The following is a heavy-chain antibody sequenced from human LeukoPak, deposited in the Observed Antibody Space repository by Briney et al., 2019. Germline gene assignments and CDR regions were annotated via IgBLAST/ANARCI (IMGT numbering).Heavy chain of an antibody. Sequence: RASVKVSCKASGYTFTGYYMHWMRQAPGQGLEWMGWINPDSGGTNYAPKFQGRVTMTRDTSISTAYMDLSRLISDDTAIYYCARGDVRGYSYGYFDYWGQGTLVTVSS. J-gene: IGHJ4*02. CDR2: INPDSGGT. CDR3: ARGDVRGYSYGYFDY. D-gene: IGHD5-18*01. V-gene: IGHV1-2*02. CDR1: GYTFTGYY.